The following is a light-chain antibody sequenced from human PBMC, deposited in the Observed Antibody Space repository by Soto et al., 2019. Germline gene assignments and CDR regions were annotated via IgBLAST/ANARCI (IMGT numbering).Light chain of an antibody. Sequence: EIVMTQSPATLSVSPGERATPSCRASQSVNHNLAWYQQKPGQAPRLLFYGASFRATGVPARFSGSGSGTDFTLTISSLQSEDFAIYYCQQSNNWPYTFGQGTKLEIK. V-gene: IGKV3-15*01. J-gene: IGKJ2*01. CDR1: QSVNHN. CDR3: QQSNNWPYT. CDR2: GAS.